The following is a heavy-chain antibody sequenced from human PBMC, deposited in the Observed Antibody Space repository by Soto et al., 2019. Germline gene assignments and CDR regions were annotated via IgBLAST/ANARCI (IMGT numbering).Heavy chain of an antibody. CDR2: IKSKTDGGTT. Sequence: EVQLVESGGGLVKPGGSLRLSCAASGFTFSNAWMSWVRQAPGKGLEWVGRIKSKTDGGTTDYAAPVKGRFTISRDDSKNTLYLQMNSLKTEDTAVYYCTNLAATHGSYYYYYGMDVWGQGTTVTVSS. D-gene: IGHD2-15*01. CDR3: TNLAATHGSYYYYYGMDV. J-gene: IGHJ6*02. CDR1: GFTFSNAW. V-gene: IGHV3-15*01.